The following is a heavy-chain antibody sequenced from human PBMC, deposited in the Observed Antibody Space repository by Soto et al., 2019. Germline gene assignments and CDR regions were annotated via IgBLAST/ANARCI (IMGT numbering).Heavy chain of an antibody. V-gene: IGHV1-69*13. CDR1: GGTFSSYA. D-gene: IGHD6-19*01. CDR2: IIPIFGTA. CDR3: ARRPRYSSGWPLDS. Sequence: SMKVSCKASGGTFSSYAISWVRQAPGQGLEWMGGIIPIFGTANYAQKFQGRVTITADESTSTAYMELSSLRSEDTAVYYCARRPRYSSGWPLDSWGQGTLVTVSS. J-gene: IGHJ4*02.